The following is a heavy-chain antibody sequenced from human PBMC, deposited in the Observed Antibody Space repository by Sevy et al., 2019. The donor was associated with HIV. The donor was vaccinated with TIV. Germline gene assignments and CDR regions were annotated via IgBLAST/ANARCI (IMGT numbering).Heavy chain of an antibody. V-gene: IGHV3-33*01. J-gene: IGHJ4*02. D-gene: IGHD3-10*01. CDR1: GFNFNDYG. Sequence: GGSLRLSCAASGFNFNDYGMHWVRQAPGKGLEWVAVTRYDGINRFYGDSVKGRFTISRDNSKNTLYLQMDSLRVEDTAVYYCARDNLLPIMVSMVRGALSFYFDYWGQGTLVTVSS. CDR2: TRYDGINR. CDR3: ARDNLLPIMVSMVRGALSFYFDY.